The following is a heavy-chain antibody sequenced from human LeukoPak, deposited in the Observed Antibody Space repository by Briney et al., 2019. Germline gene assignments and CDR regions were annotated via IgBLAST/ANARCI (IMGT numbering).Heavy chain of an antibody. J-gene: IGHJ3*02. D-gene: IGHD4-17*01. CDR2: ISSSSSYI. V-gene: IGHV3-21*01. CDR1: GFTFSSYS. CDR3: ARDRVPTVTTAAFDI. Sequence: GGSLRLSCAASGFTFSSYSMNWVRQAPGKGLEWVSSISSSSSYIYYADSVKGRFTISRDNAKNSLYLQMNSLRAEDTAVYYCARDRVPTVTTAAFDIWGQGTMVTVSS.